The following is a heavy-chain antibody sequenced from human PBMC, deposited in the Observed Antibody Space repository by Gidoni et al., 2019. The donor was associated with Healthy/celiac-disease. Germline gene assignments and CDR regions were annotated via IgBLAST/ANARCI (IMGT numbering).Heavy chain of an antibody. V-gene: IGHV4-34*01. CDR2: INHSGST. D-gene: IGHD4-17*01. CDR1: GGSFSGYY. CDR3: ARGHDYGDYYLPY. J-gene: IGHJ4*02. Sequence: QVQLQQWGAGLLKPSETLSLTCAGYGGSFSGYYWSIRQPPGKGLEWIGEINHSGSTNYNPTLKSRVTISVDTSKNQFSLKLSSVTAADTAVYYCARGHDYGDYYLPYWGQGTLVTVSS.